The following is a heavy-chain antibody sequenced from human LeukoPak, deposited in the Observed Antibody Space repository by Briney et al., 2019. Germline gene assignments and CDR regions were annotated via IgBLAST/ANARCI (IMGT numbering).Heavy chain of an antibody. CDR3: ARGGIGKAKAFDI. CDR1: GFTFSSYS. J-gene: IGHJ3*02. CDR2: ISSSSSYI. Sequence: PGGSLRLSCAASGFTFSSYSMNWVRQAPGKGLEWVSSISSSSSYIYYADSVKGRFTISRDNAKNSLYLQMNSLRAEDTAVYYCARGGIGKAKAFDIWGQGTMVTVSS. V-gene: IGHV3-21*01. D-gene: IGHD1-26*01.